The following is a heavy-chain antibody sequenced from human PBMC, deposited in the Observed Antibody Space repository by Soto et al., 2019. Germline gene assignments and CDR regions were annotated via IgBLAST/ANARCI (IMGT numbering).Heavy chain of an antibody. D-gene: IGHD3-10*01. Sequence: QVPLVQSGAEVKKPGASVKVSCKASGYTFTSYGISWVRQAPGQGLEWMGWISAYNGNTNYAQKLQGRVTMTTDTSTSTAYMELRSLRSDDTAVYYCARAPGPYGSGSYRAYFDYWGQGTLVTVSS. CDR1: GYTFTSYG. J-gene: IGHJ4*02. CDR3: ARAPGPYGSGSYRAYFDY. V-gene: IGHV1-18*01. CDR2: ISAYNGNT.